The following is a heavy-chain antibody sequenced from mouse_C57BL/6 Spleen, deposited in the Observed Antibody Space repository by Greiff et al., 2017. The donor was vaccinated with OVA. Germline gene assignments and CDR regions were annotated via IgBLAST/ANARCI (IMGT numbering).Heavy chain of an antibody. Sequence: VKLMESGAELVRPGASVTLSCKASGYTFTDYEMHWVKQTPVHGLEWIGAIDPETGGTAYNQKFKGKAILTADKSSSTAYMELRSLTSEDSAVYYCTRLLRYHYAMDYWGQGTSVTVSS. CDR1: GYTFTDYE. J-gene: IGHJ4*01. D-gene: IGHD1-1*01. V-gene: IGHV1-15*01. CDR3: TRLLRYHYAMDY. CDR2: IDPETGGT.